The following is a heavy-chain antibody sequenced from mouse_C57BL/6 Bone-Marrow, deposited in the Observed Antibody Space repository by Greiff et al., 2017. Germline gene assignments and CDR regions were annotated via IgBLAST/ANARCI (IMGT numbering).Heavy chain of an antibody. CDR3: VRSRGWLVRSCFAY. Sequence: QVQLQQSGPELVKPGASVKISCKASGYAFSSSWMNWVKQRPGKGLEWIGRIYPGDGDTNYNGKFKGQATLTADKSSSTAYMQLSSLTSEDSEVYFCVRSRGWLVRSCFAYWGQGTLVTVSA. CDR1: GYAFSSSW. CDR2: IYPGDGDT. V-gene: IGHV1-82*01. J-gene: IGHJ3*01. D-gene: IGHD2-3*01.